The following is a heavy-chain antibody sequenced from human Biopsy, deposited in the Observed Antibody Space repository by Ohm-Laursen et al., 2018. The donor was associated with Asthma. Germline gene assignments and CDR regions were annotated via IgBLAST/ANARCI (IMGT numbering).Heavy chain of an antibody. CDR1: GFTFRSYA. CDR3: ARVDGVVEATTRLGGMDV. CDR2: GGSYYDGGLK. V-gene: IGHV3-30-3*01. J-gene: IGHJ6*02. Sequence: SLRLSCSASGFTFRSYAMHWVRQAPGKGLEWVAVGGSYYDGGLKYYADSVKGRFTISRDNSKNTLYLQMASLSAEDSAVYYCARVDGVVEATTRLGGMDVWGQGTTVTVSS. D-gene: IGHD2-15*01.